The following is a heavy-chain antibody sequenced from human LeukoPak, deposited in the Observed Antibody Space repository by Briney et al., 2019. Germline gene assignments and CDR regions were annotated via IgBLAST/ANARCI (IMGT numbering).Heavy chain of an antibody. V-gene: IGHV3-30*04. CDR3: AKSSYYDASGYYREYYFDY. J-gene: IGHJ4*02. CDR2: ISYDGSNK. D-gene: IGHD3-22*01. CDR1: GFIFSNYA. Sequence: PGGSLRLSCAASGFIFSNYAIHWVRQAPGKGLEWVAVISYDGSNKYYADSVKGRFTISRDNSKNTLYLQMNSLRDEDTAVYYCAKSSYYDASGYYREYYFDYWGQGTLVTVSS.